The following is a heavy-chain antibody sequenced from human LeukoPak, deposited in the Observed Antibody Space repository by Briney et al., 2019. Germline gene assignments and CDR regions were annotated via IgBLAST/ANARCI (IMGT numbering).Heavy chain of an antibody. CDR1: GYSFTSYW. V-gene: IGHV5-51*01. CDR3: ARQWGRGSGSYLGY. J-gene: IGHJ4*02. Sequence: GESRKISCQGSGYSFTSYWMAWVRQMPGKGLEWMGGLYSGDSDITYSPPFQGQVTFSAEKSISNAYLQWSSRRASDTAMYYCARQWGRGSGSYLGYWGQGTLVTVSS. D-gene: IGHD3-10*01. CDR2: LYSGDSDI.